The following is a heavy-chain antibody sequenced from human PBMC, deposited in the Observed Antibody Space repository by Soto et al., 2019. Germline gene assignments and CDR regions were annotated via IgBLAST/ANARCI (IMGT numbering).Heavy chain of an antibody. V-gene: IGHV3-7*01. D-gene: IGHD3-3*01. CDR2: IKQDGSEK. CDR1: GFTFTNYW. J-gene: IGHJ4*02. CDR3: ARDMGVFWSGYPEGGFDY. Sequence: EAQLVESGGGLVQPGGSLRLSCAASGFTFTNYWMSWVRQAPGKGLEWAASIKQDGSEKYYADSAKGRFIISRDNAKTSLYLQMNSLRAEDTAVYYCARDMGVFWSGYPEGGFDYWGQGTPVTVSS.